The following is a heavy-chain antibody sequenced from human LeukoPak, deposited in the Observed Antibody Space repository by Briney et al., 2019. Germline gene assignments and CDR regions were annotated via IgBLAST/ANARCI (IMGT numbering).Heavy chain of an antibody. V-gene: IGHV4-39*01. CDR1: GGSISSSSYS. D-gene: IGHD2-2*02. J-gene: IGHJ6*02. CDR3: ARGNLLGYCSSTSCYRGMDV. Sequence: SETLSLTCTVSGGSISSSSYSWGWIRQPPGKGLEWIGSIYYSGSTYYNPSLKSRVTISVDTSKNQFSLKLSSVTAADTAVYYCARGNLLGYCSSTSCYRGMDVWGQGTTVTVSS. CDR2: IYYSGST.